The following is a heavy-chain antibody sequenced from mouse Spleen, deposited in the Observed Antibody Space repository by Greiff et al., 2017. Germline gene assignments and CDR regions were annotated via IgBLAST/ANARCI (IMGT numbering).Heavy chain of an antibody. CDR1: GYTFTSYW. Sequence: VKLQESGAELVKPGASVKMSCKASGYTFTSYWITWVKQRPGQGLEWIGDIYPGSGSTNYNEKFKSKATLTVDTSSSTAYMQLSSLTSEDSAVYYCAREGKRAWFAYWGQGTLVTVSA. CDR2: IYPGSGST. J-gene: IGHJ3*01. D-gene: IGHD2-1*01. V-gene: IGHV1-55*01. CDR3: AREGKRAWFAY.